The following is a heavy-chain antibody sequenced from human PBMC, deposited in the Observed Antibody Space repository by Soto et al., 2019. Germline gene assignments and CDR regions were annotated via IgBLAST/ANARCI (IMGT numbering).Heavy chain of an antibody. V-gene: IGHV4-31*01. D-gene: IGHD2-15*01. CDR3: ARDSWAQANWYFDL. J-gene: IGHJ2*01. CDR1: GGSISSGGYY. CDR2: IYYSGST. Sequence: QVQLQESGPGLVKPSQTLSLTCTVSGGSISSGGYYWSWIRQHPGKGLEWIGYIYYSGSTYYNPSLKSQVTISVDTSKNQFSLKLSSVTAADTAVYYCARDSWAQANWYFDLWGRGTLVTVSS.